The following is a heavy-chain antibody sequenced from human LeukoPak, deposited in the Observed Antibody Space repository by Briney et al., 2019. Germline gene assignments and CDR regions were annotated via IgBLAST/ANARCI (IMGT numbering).Heavy chain of an antibody. J-gene: IGHJ6*03. Sequence: GGSLRLSCAASGFTFSSYAMSWVRQAPGKGLEWVSAISGSGGSTYYADSVKGRFTISRDNSKNTLYLQMNSLRAEDTAVYYCAKEPRGSRTYYYYMDVWGKGTTVTVSS. V-gene: IGHV3-23*01. CDR2: ISGSGGST. CDR3: AKEPRGSRTYYYYMDV. CDR1: GFTFSSYA. D-gene: IGHD6-13*01.